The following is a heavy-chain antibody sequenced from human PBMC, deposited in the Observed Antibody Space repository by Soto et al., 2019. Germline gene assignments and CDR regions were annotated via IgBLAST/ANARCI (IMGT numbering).Heavy chain of an antibody. V-gene: IGHV4-4*02. J-gene: IGHJ4*02. Sequence: QVQLQESGPGLVKPSGTLSLTCAVYSGSLSSSNWWSWVRQPPGKGMEWIGEIYHSGSTNYNPSLKSRVTIYVDKSKTQFSLKLSSVTAADTAVYYCARYVAAAGTILGDYWGQGTLVTVSS. CDR2: IYHSGST. CDR3: ARYVAAAGTILGDY. CDR1: SGSLSSSNW. D-gene: IGHD6-13*01.